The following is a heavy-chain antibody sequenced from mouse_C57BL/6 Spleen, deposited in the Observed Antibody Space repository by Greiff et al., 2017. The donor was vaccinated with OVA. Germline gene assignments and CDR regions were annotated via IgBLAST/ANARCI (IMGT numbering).Heavy chain of an antibody. Sequence: QVQLKQSGSELRSPGSSVKLSCKDFDSEVFPIAYMSWVRQKPGHGFEWIGGILPSIGRTIYGEKFEDKATLDADTLSNTAYLELNSLTSEDSAIYYCARPHSNYSYAMDYWGQGTSVTVSS. CDR1: DSEVFPIAY. J-gene: IGHJ4*01. V-gene: IGHV15-2*01. CDR3: ARPHSNYSYAMDY. CDR2: ILPSIGRT. D-gene: IGHD2-5*01.